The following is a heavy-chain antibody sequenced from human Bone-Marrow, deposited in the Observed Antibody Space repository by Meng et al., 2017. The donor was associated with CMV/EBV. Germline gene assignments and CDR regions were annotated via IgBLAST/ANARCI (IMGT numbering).Heavy chain of an antibody. V-gene: IGHV1-69*10. CDR3: AREALGYCSSTSCYLSGWFDP. Sequence: SVKVSCKASGGTFSSYAISWVRQAPGQGLEWMGGIIPILGIANYAQKFQGRVTITADKSTSTAYMELSSLRSEDTAVYYCAREALGYCSSTSCYLSGWFDPWGQGTLVTVSS. J-gene: IGHJ5*02. CDR2: IIPILGIA. D-gene: IGHD2-2*01. CDR1: GGTFSSYA.